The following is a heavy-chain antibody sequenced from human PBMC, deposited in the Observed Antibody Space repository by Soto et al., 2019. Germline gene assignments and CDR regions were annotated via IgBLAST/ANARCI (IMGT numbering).Heavy chain of an antibody. CDR2: IKSDGTST. CDR1: GFSFDNYG. V-gene: IGHV3-23*01. D-gene: IGHD3-16*01. Sequence: LRLSCVASGFSFDNYGMSWVRQAPGEGLEWVSAIKSDGTSTYYAASVEDRFTISRDNSKNTLYLQLNSLRAEDTAVYYCAQLGLMTFSHKHYFNHWGRGTLVTVSS. CDR3: AQLGLMTFSHKHYFNH. J-gene: IGHJ4*02.